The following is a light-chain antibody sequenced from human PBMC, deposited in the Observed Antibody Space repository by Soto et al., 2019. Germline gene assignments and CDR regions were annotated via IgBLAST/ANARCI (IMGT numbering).Light chain of an antibody. CDR2: GAS. J-gene: IGKJ1*01. CDR3: QHYNNGWA. Sequence: MVMTQSPATLSVSPGERATLSCRAGQSVSSDVAWYQQKPGQAPRLLMYGASTRATGIPARFSGSGSGTEFSLTSSSLESEESAVYYCQHYNNGWAFGQGTKVEIK. V-gene: IGKV3-15*01. CDR1: QSVSSD.